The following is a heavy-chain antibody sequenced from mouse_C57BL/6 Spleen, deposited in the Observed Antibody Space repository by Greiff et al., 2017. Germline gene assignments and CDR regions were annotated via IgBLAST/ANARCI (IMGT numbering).Heavy chain of an antibody. V-gene: IGHV5-4*01. J-gene: IGHJ4*01. CDR3: AREESYAMDY. CDR1: GFTFSSYA. Sequence: EVKLVESGGGLVKPGGSLKLSCAASGFTFSSYAMSWVRQTPEKRLEWVATISDGGSYTYYPDNVKGRVTISRDNAKNNLYLQMSHLKSEDTAMYYCAREESYAMDYWGQGTSVTVSS. CDR2: ISDGGSYT.